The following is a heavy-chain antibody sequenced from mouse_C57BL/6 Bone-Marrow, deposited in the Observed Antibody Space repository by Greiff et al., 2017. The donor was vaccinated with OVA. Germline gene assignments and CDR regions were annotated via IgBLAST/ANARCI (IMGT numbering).Heavy chain of an antibody. CDR2: ISSGGSYT. Sequence: EVMLVESGGDLVKPGGSLKLSCAASGFTFSSYGMSWVRQTPDQRLEWVANISSGGSYTYYPDSVKGRFTISRDNAKNTLYLQMSSLKSEDTAMYYCARHGANHYALDYWGQGTSVTVSS. CDR1: GFTFSSYG. D-gene: IGHD3-1*01. CDR3: ARHGANHYALDY. J-gene: IGHJ4*01. V-gene: IGHV5-6*01.